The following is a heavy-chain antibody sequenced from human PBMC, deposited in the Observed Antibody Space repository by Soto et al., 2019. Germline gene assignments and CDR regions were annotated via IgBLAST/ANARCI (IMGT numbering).Heavy chain of an antibody. CDR2: FDPEDGGT. CDR3: ATEGPSITMVRGVIVLNAFDI. D-gene: IGHD3-10*01. V-gene: IGHV1-24*01. J-gene: IGHJ3*02. Sequence: ASVKVSCKVSGYTLTELSMHWVRQAPGKGLEWMGGFDPEDGGTIYAQKFQGRVTMTEDTSTDTAYMELSSLRSEDTAVYYCATEGPSITMVRGVIVLNAFDIWGQGTMVTVSS. CDR1: GYTLTELS.